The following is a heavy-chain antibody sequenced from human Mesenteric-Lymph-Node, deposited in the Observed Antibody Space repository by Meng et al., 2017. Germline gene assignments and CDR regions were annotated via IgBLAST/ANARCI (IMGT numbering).Heavy chain of an antibody. CDR3: AKDSGSWPYYIDY. CDR1: GFTFSSYW. D-gene: IGHD6-25*01. J-gene: IGHJ4*02. V-gene: IGHV3-74*01. CDR2: INSDGSST. Sequence: GESLKISCAASGFTFSSYWMHWVRQAPGKGLVWVSRINSDGSSTSYADSVKGRFTISRDKSMNTPYLQMNSLRAEDTAVYYCAKDSGSWPYYIDYWGQGTLVTVSS.